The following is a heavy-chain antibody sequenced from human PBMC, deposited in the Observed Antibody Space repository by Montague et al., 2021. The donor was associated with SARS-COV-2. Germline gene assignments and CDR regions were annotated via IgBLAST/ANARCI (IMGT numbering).Heavy chain of an antibody. CDR1: GFSFSAVW. CDR2: INQDGTFR. CDR3: VRHTDF. Sequence: SLRLSCAASGFSFSAVWMSWVRQAPGRGLEWVATINQDGTFRDYLDSLRGRSTISRDNAEKSLYLQMNSLRADDTAVYYCVRHTDFWGQGTLVTVSS. J-gene: IGHJ4*02. V-gene: IGHV3-7*01.